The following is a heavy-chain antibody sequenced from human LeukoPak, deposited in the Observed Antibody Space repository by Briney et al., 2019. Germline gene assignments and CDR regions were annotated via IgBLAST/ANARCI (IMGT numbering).Heavy chain of an antibody. CDR3: ARDYQDTAMVRVEGPTRFDP. D-gene: IGHD5-18*01. V-gene: IGHV1-2*02. Sequence: ASVKVSCKASGYTFTGYYMHWVRQAPGQGLEWMGWINPKSGGTNNAQKFQGRVTMTRDTSISTAYMELSRLRSDDTAVYYCARDYQDTAMVRVEGPTRFDPWGQGTLVTVSS. CDR1: GYTFTGYY. J-gene: IGHJ5*02. CDR2: INPKSGGT.